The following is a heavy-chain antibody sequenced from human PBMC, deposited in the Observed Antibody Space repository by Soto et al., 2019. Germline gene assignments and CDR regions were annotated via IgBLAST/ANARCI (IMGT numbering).Heavy chain of an antibody. CDR1: GGSISSHY. Sequence: SETLSLTCIVSGGSISSHYWGWIRQPPGKGLEWIGYIYYTGSSNYNPSLKSRVTISIDTSKNQFSLKLTSVTAADTAVYYCARAHSCSYGVCYNMGWFEPWGQGTLVTVSS. V-gene: IGHV4-59*11. D-gene: IGHD2-8*01. CDR3: ARAHSCSYGVCYNMGWFEP. CDR2: IYYTGSS. J-gene: IGHJ5*02.